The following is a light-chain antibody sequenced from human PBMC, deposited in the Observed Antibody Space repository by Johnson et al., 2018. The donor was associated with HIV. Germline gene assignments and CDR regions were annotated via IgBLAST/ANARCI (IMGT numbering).Light chain of an antibody. V-gene: IGLV1-51*02. Sequence: QSVLTQPPSVSAAPGQKVTISCSGSSSNIGNIYVSWYQQLPGTAPKLLIYENNKRPSGISDRFSGSKSGTSATLGITGLQTGDVADYSCGTWHTSLSAGGVFGTGTKVTVL. CDR3: GTWHTSLSAGGV. CDR1: SSNIGNIY. CDR2: ENN. J-gene: IGLJ1*01.